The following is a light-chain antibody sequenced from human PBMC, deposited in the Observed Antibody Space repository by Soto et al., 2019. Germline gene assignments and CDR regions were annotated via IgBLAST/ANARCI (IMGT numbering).Light chain of an antibody. V-gene: IGKV1-39*01. J-gene: IGKJ1*01. CDR1: QSISSY. CDR2: AAS. Sequence: DIQMTQTPDSLSACVGDRVTITCRASQSISSYLNWYQQKPGKAPKLLIYAASSLQSGVPSRFSGSGSGTDFTLTISSLQPEDFATYYCQQSYSSPPWTVGQGTKVDIK. CDR3: QQSYSSPPWT.